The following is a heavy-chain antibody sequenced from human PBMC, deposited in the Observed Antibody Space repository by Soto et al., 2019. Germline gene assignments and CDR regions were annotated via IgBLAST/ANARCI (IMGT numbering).Heavy chain of an antibody. V-gene: IGHV1-69*13. J-gene: IGHJ4*02. CDR1: GDTFSSYA. CDR3: ARAGPAHYYDSSGYYSPLDY. D-gene: IGHD3-22*01. Sequence: ASVKVSCKASGDTFSSYAINWVRQAPGQGLEWMGGIIPMFGTANYAQKFKGRVTITAGESTSTVYMELSSLRSEDTAVYYCARAGPAHYYDSSGYYSPLDYWGQGTLVTVSS. CDR2: IIPMFGTA.